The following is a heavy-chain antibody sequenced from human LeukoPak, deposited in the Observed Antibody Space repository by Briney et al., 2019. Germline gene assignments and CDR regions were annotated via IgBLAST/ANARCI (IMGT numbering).Heavy chain of an antibody. Sequence: PGGSLRLSCAASGFTFSSYWMSWVRQAPGKGLEWVANIKQDGSEKYYVDSVKGRFTISRDNAKNSLYLQMNSLRAEDTAVYYCARDRDYDFWSALNPAPDFDYWGQGTLVTVPS. CDR3: ARDRDYDFWSALNPAPDFDY. CDR1: GFTFSSYW. V-gene: IGHV3-7*01. CDR2: IKQDGSEK. J-gene: IGHJ4*02. D-gene: IGHD3-3*01.